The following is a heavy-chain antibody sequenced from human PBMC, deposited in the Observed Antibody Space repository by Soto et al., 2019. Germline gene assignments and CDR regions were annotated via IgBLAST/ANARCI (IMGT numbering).Heavy chain of an antibody. Sequence: SETLSLTCTVTGDSISSRSYYWGWIRQPPGKGLEWIGSIYYSGSTYNNPSPRSRVSMSIDTSKDPFSLKLKSVTAADTALYFCARQRTSVVHLAYFDVWGPGSLVTVSS. D-gene: IGHD2-21*01. CDR2: IYYSGST. V-gene: IGHV4-39*01. CDR3: ARQRTSVVHLAYFDV. J-gene: IGHJ4*02. CDR1: GDSISSRSYY.